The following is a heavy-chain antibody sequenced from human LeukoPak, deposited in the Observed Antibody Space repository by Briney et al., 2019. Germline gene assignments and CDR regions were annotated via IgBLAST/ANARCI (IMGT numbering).Heavy chain of an antibody. CDR2: MNPNSGNT. J-gene: IGHJ6*02. CDR1: GYTFTSYD. CDR3: VRGGLYYGSGSSYGMDV. Sequence: ASVKVSCKASGYTFTSYDINWVRRATGQGLEWMGWMNPNSGNTGYAQKFQGRVTMTRNTSISTAYMELSSLRSEDTAVYYCVRGGLYYGSGSSYGMDVWGQGTTVTVSS. V-gene: IGHV1-8*01. D-gene: IGHD3-10*01.